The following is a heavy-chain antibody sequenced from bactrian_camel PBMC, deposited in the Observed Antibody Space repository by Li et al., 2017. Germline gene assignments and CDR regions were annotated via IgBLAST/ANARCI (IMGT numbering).Heavy chain of an antibody. V-gene: IGHV3S40*01. CDR1: GFSFRGYA. D-gene: IGHD3*01. J-gene: IGHJ4*01. Sequence: VQLVESGGGSVQPGGSLRLSCAASGFSFRGYAISWFRQGPWKGREGVAIIDGGGSTYYADSVKGRFTISRDNGKNTVYLQMNSLKPEDTGIYYCATETDRCLLHRLWYNYWGQGTQVTV. CDR2: IIDGGGST. CDR3: ATETDRCLLHRLWYNY.